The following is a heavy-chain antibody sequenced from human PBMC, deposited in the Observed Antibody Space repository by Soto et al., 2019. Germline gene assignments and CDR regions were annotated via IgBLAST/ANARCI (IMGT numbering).Heavy chain of an antibody. V-gene: IGHV3-23*01. CDR3: ARGFYAGKSNWFES. D-gene: IGHD4-17*01. CDR2: ISGPASTT. J-gene: IGHJ5*01. Sequence: GGSLRLSCAASGFSFSSYAMSWVRQAPGKGLEWVSLISGPASTTYYADSVKGRFTISRDNSENTVNLQMHSLRAEDTAVYFCARGFYAGKSNWFESWGQGTRVTVSS. CDR1: GFSFSSYA.